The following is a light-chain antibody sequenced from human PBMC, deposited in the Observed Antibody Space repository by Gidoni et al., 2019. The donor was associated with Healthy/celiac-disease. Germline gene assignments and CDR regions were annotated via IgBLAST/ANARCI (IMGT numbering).Light chain of an antibody. CDR3: QQRSNCPAIT. CDR1: QTVSSS. V-gene: IGKV3-11*01. CDR2: DAS. Sequence: DIVWTQSPATLSLSPGERATLACRASQTVSSSLTWYQQKPGQAPRLLIYDASNRTTGIPARFSGSGSGTDSTLTISILEPEDVAVYYCQQRSNCPAITFGQGTRLEIK. J-gene: IGKJ5*01.